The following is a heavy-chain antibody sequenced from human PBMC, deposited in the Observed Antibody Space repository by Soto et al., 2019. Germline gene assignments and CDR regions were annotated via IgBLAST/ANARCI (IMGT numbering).Heavy chain of an antibody. CDR1: GGSISSYY. D-gene: IGHD2-21*02. CDR3: ARGNVVVTAILDWFDP. V-gene: IGHV4-59*01. Sequence: SETLSLTCTVSGGSISSYYWSWIRQPPGKGLEWIGYIYYSGSTNYNPPLKSRVTISVDTSKNQFSLKLSSVTAADTAVYYCARGNVVVTAILDWFDPWGQGTLVTVSS. CDR2: IYYSGST. J-gene: IGHJ5*02.